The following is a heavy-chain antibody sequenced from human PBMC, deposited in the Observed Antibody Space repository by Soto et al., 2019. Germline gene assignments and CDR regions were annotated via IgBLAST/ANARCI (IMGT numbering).Heavy chain of an antibody. CDR2: IIPIFGTA. CDR3: AKRDGYNSPYYYYGMDV. V-gene: IGHV1-69*13. J-gene: IGHJ6*02. CDR1: GGTFSSSA. D-gene: IGHD5-12*01. Sequence: ASVKVSCKAAGGTFSSSAIRWVRQAPGQGLEWMGGIIPIFGTANYAQKFQGRVTITADESTSTAYMELSSLRSEDTAVYYCAKRDGYNSPYYYYGMDVWGQGTTVTVSS.